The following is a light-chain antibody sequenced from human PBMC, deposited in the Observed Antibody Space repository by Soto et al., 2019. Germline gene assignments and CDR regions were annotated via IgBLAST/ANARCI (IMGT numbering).Light chain of an antibody. Sequence: DIQMTQSPSTLSASVVDRVTIACRASQSISGSLAWYQQKPGKATNLLIFEASTLKSGLPSRFSGSGSGTEYTLTISSLQPDDSASYYCQQYNGYWTFGQGTRVEIK. CDR2: EAS. J-gene: IGKJ1*01. CDR1: QSISGS. V-gene: IGKV1-5*03. CDR3: QQYNGYWT.